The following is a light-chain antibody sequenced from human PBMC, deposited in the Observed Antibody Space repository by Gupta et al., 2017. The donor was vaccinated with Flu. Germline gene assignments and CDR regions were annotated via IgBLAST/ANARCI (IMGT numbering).Light chain of an antibody. J-gene: IGKJ1*01. CDR2: EVS. CDR3: MQSIELPRT. V-gene: IGKV2D-29*02. CDR1: QSLLNGDGRTF. Sequence: DVVMTQTPLSLSVTPGQSASISCKSSQSLLNGDGRTFLYWYLQKAGQSPQLLIYEVSNRFSGVPDRFSGSGSGTXFTLKIXRVEAEDVGVYYCMQSIELPRTFGXGTKVEIK.